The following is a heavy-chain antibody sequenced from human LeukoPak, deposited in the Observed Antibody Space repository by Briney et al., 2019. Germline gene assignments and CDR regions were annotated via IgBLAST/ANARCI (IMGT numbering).Heavy chain of an antibody. CDR2: SSPIFGGG. J-gene: IGHJ3*01. D-gene: IGHD6-13*01. CDR3: ARGRSIAAAGTA. Sequence: GASVKVSCKASGGTFISYGNSWGRQAPGQGGGGKGGSSPIFGGGNNEQKFQGRGTITAAQSTTTAYMELSSLRSEDTAVYYCARGRSIAAAGTAWGQGTMVTVSS. CDR1: GGTFISYG. V-gene: IGHV1-69*01.